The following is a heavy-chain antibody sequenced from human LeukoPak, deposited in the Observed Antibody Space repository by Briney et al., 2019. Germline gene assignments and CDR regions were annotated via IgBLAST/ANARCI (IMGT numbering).Heavy chain of an antibody. V-gene: IGHV4-34*01. CDR1: GGSFSGYY. Sequence: SETLSLTCAVYGGSFSGYYWSWIRQPPGKGLEWIGEINHSGSTNYNPSLKSRVTISVDTSKNQFSLKLSSATAADTAVYYCARGPGHCSSTSCRARRAFDIWGQGTMVTVSS. CDR2: INHSGST. D-gene: IGHD2-2*01. J-gene: IGHJ3*02. CDR3: ARGPGHCSSTSCRARRAFDI.